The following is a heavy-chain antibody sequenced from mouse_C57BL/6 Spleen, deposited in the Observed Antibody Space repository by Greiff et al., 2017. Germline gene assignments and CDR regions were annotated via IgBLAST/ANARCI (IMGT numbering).Heavy chain of an antibody. D-gene: IGHD2-4*01. Sequence: EVQVVESGPELVKPGASVKIPCKASGYTFTDYNMDWVKQSPGKSLEWIGDINPNNGGTIYNQKFKGKATLTVDKSSSTAYMELRSLTSEDTAVYYCAREREKGYDYDGDWYFDVWGTGTTVTVSS. J-gene: IGHJ1*03. V-gene: IGHV1-18*01. CDR1: GYTFTDYN. CDR3: AREREKGYDYDGDWYFDV. CDR2: INPNNGGT.